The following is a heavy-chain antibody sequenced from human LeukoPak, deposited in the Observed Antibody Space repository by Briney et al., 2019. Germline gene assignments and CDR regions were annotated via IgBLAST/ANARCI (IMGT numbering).Heavy chain of an antibody. J-gene: IGHJ5*02. D-gene: IGHD3-16*02. CDR1: GDSMNNYY. V-gene: IGHV4-4*07. Sequence: SETLSLTCTVSGDSMNNYYWSWIRQPAGKGLEWVGRIHTSGSTNYTPSLKSRVTMSVDTSKNQFSLKLSSVTAADTALYYCARATLRLGDLSLSNYFDPWDQGTLVTVSS. CDR3: ARATLRLGDLSLSNYFDP. CDR2: IHTSGST.